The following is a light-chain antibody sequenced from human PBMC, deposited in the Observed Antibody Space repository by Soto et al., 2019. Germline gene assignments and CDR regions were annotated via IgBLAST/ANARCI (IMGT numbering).Light chain of an antibody. CDR2: GVR. Sequence: QSALTQPTSVSGSPGQSITISCTGNSNDIGSYDYVSWYQQHPGKAPRLLIHGVRNRPSGISNRFSGSKSGNTASLTISGLQAEDEADYYCSSYTTSSTVVIGGGTKLTVL. J-gene: IGLJ2*01. CDR3: SSYTTSSTVV. CDR1: SNDIGSYDY. V-gene: IGLV2-14*01.